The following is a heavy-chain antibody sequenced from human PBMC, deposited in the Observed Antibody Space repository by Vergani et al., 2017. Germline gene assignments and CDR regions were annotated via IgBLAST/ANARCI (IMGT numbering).Heavy chain of an antibody. CDR3: ARTYYYGSGSYYTSLFDY. D-gene: IGHD3-10*01. V-gene: IGHV2-5*02. CDR2: IYWDDDK. Sequence: QITLKESGPTLVKPTQTLTLTCTFSGFSLSTSGVGVGWIRQPPGKALEWLALIYWDDDKRYSPSLKSRLTITKDTSKNQVVLTMTNMDPVDTATYYCARTYYYGSGSYYTSLFDYWGQGTLVTVSS. J-gene: IGHJ4*02. CDR1: GFSLSTSGVG.